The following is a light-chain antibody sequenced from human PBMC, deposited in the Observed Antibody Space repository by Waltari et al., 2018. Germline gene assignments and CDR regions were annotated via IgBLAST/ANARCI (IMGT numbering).Light chain of an antibody. CDR2: AAS. CDR1: QDIGNY. CDR3: LQYNNYPWM. J-gene: IGKJ1*01. Sequence: DIQMTQSPSSLSASIGDRVTITCRASQDIGNYLAWFQQTPGKAPKSLIYAASNLQSGVPSKFSGSGSGTDFTLTISSLQPEDSATYYCLQYNNYPWMFGRGTKVEIK. V-gene: IGKV1-16*02.